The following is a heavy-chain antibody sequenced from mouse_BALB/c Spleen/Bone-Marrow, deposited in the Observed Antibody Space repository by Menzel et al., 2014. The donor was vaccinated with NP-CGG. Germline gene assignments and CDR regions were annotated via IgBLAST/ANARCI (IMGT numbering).Heavy chain of an antibody. CDR2: IDPANGNT. J-gene: IGHJ2*01. V-gene: IGHV14-3*02. CDR3: ARYSYGSRGYYFDY. D-gene: IGHD1-1*01. CDR1: GFNIKDTY. Sequence: VQLQQSGAELVKPGASVKLSCTASGFNIKDTYMHWVKQRPEQGLEWMGRIDPANGNTKYDPKFQGKATITADTSSNTAYLQLSSLTSEDTAVYYCARYSYGSRGYYFDYWGQGTTLTVSS.